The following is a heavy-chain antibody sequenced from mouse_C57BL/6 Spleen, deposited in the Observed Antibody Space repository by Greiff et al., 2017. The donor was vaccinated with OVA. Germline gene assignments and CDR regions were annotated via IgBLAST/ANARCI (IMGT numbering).Heavy chain of an antibody. CDR2: ISSGGSYT. CDR1: GFTFSSYG. Sequence: EVKLVESGGDLVKPGGSLKLSCAASGFTFSSYGMSWVRQTPDKRLEWVATISSGGSYTYYPDSVKGRFTISRDNAKNTLYLQMSSLKSEDTAMYYCARLTGTRYAMDYWGQGTSVTVSS. CDR3: ARLTGTRYAMDY. V-gene: IGHV5-6*01. J-gene: IGHJ4*01. D-gene: IGHD4-1*01.